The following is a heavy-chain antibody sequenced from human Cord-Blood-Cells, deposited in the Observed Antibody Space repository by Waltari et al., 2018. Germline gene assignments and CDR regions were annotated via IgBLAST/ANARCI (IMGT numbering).Heavy chain of an antibody. CDR3: ARDLGFGELYYFDY. D-gene: IGHD3-10*01. CDR1: GGTFSSYA. J-gene: IGHJ4*02. Sequence: QVQLVQSGAEVKKPGSSVKVSCQASGGTFSSYAISWVRQAPGQGLEWMGGIIPIFGTANYAQKFQGRVTITADESTSTAYMELSSLRSEDTAVYYCARDLGFGELYYFDYWGQGTLVTVSS. V-gene: IGHV1-69*01. CDR2: IIPIFGTA.